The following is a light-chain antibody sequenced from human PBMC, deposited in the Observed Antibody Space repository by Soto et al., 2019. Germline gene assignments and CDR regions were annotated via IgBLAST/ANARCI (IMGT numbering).Light chain of an antibody. J-gene: IGKJ1*01. V-gene: IGKV1-9*01. CDR2: AAS. CDR3: QQLNSYPRT. Sequence: DIQLTQSPSFLSASVGDRVTITCRASQGISSYLAWYQQKPGKAPKVLIYAASTLQSGVPSRFSGSGSGTEFTLSICSLQPEDVATYYCQQLNSYPRTFGQGTKVEIK. CDR1: QGISSY.